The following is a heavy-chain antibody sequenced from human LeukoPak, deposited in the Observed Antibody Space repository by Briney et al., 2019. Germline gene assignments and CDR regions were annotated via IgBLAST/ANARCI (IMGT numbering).Heavy chain of an antibody. Sequence: GGSLRLSCAASGFTVNNYAMSWVRQAPGMRLEWVSAISTSGDSTYYRDSVKGRFTISRDNSKNTLFLQMNSLAAEDTAIYFCAKRRQSGIGSLYYFDSWGQGTLVIVSS. V-gene: IGHV3-23*01. CDR2: ISTSGDST. J-gene: IGHJ4*02. CDR3: AKRRQSGIGSLYYFDS. D-gene: IGHD1-14*01. CDR1: GFTVNNYA.